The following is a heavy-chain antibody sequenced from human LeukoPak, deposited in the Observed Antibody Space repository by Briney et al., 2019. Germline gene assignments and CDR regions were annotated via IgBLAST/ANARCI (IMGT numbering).Heavy chain of an antibody. CDR1: GFTFSSYS. CDR2: ISGSGGST. Sequence: PGGSLRLSCAASGFTFSSYSMNWVRQAPGKGLEWVSAISGSGGSTYYADSVKGRFTISRDNSKNTLYLQMNSLRAEDTAVYYCAKPVVPAAKPWDYYYGMDVWGQGTTVTVSS. V-gene: IGHV3-23*01. CDR3: AKPVVPAAKPWDYYYGMDV. J-gene: IGHJ6*02. D-gene: IGHD2-2*01.